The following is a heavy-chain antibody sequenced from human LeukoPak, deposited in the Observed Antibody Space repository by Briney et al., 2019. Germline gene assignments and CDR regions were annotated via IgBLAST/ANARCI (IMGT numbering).Heavy chain of an antibody. CDR2: IYHSGST. CDR1: GGSISSSNW. Sequence: SETLSLTCAVFGGSISSSNWWSWVRQPPGKGLVGIGEIYHSGSTNYNPSLKSRATISVDKSKNQFSLKLSAVTAADTAVYYCARVRHRLGYYFDYWGQGTLVTVSS. D-gene: IGHD6-25*01. V-gene: IGHV4-4*02. CDR3: ARVRHRLGYYFDY. J-gene: IGHJ4*02.